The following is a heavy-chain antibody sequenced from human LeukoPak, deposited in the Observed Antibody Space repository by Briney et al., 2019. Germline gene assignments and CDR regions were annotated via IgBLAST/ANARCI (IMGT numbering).Heavy chain of an antibody. V-gene: IGHV3-7*01. CDR3: ARPLGYCSGGSCYPADY. CDR2: IKQDGSEK. CDR1: GFTFTNYW. J-gene: IGHJ4*02. Sequence: PGGSLRLSCAASGFTFTNYWMSWVRQAPGKGLEWVANIKQDGSEKYYVDSVKGRFTISRDNAKYSLYLQMNSLRAEDTAVYYCARPLGYCSGGSCYPADYWGQGTLVTVSS. D-gene: IGHD2-15*01.